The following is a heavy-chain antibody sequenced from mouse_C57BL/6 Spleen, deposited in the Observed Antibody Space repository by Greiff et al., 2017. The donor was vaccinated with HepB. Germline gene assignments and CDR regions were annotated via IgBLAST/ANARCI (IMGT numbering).Heavy chain of an antibody. V-gene: IGHV1-59*01. CDR1: GYTFTSYW. CDR2: IDPSDSYT. CDR3: ARKGSYYDYDGDFDY. Sequence: VQLQQPGAELVRPGTSVKLSCKASGYTFTSYWMHWVKQRPGQGLEWIGVIDPSDSYTNYNQKFKGKATLTVDTSSSTAYMQLSSLTSEDSAVYYCARKGSYYDYDGDFDYWGQGTTLTVSS. J-gene: IGHJ2*01. D-gene: IGHD2-4*01.